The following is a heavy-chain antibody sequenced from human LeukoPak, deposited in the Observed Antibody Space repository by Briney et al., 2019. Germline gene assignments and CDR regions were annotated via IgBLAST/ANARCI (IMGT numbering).Heavy chain of an antibody. Sequence: GASVKVSCKASGYTFTGYYMHWVRQAPGQGLEWMGIISPSGGSTSYAQKFQGRVTMTRDMSTSTVYMELSSLRSEDTAVYYCARDPRRRDGYNFGYYYYMDVWAKGTTVTVSS. J-gene: IGHJ6*03. CDR1: GYTFTGYY. CDR3: ARDPRRRDGYNFGYYYYMDV. D-gene: IGHD5-24*01. CDR2: ISPSGGST. V-gene: IGHV1-46*01.